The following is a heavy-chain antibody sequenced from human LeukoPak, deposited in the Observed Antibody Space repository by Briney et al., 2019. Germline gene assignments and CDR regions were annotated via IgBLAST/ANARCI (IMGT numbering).Heavy chain of an antibody. CDR1: GFTFSNAW. Sequence: GGSLRLSCAASGFTFSNAWMSWVRQAPGKGLEWVGRIKSKTDGGTTDYAAPVKGRFTISRDDSKNTLYLQMNSLKTEDTAVYYCTTGLYYYGSGSYYKIDYWGQGTLVTVSS. J-gene: IGHJ4*02. D-gene: IGHD3-10*01. CDR3: TTGLYYYGSGSYYKIDY. CDR2: IKSKTDGGTT. V-gene: IGHV3-15*01.